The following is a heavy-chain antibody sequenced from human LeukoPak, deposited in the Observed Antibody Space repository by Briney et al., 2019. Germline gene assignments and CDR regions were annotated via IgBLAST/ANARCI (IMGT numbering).Heavy chain of an antibody. Sequence: PGGSLRLSCAASGFTVSSNYMSWVRQVPGKGLEWVSSIDYDSSHIYYAASVRGRFTISRDNARDSVYLQMDSLRVEDTAVYYCTRDPLRYLRVGHYDYWGQGTLVAVSS. CDR3: TRDPLRYLRVGHYDY. V-gene: IGHV3-21*01. D-gene: IGHD3-9*01. J-gene: IGHJ4*02. CDR1: GFTVSSNY. CDR2: IDYDSSHI.